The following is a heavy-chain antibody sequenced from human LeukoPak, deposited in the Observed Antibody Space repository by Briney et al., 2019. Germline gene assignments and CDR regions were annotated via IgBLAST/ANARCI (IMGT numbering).Heavy chain of an antibody. CDR2: ISSDGSNT. J-gene: IGHJ4*02. CDR3: AKEKTVRGNDIFDY. V-gene: IGHV3-30*18. D-gene: IGHD1-1*01. CDR1: GFTFSSYG. Sequence: GGSLRLSCAASGFTFSSYGMHWVRQAPGKGLEWVAVISSDGSNTYHADSVRGRLIISRDNSKNTLYLQVNSLRAEDTAVYYCAKEKTVRGNDIFDYWGQGTLVTVSS.